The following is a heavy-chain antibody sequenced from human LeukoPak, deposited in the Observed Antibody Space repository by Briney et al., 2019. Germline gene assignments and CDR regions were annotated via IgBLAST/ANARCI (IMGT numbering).Heavy chain of an antibody. CDR2: INHSGST. Sequence: PSETLSLTCAVYGGSFSGYYWSWIRQPPGKGLEWIGEINHSGSTNYNPSLKSRVTISVDTSKNQFSLKLSSVTAADTAVYYCARGSYYYDSSGYSPAPXXXFQHWGQGTLVTVSS. CDR3: ARGSYYYDSSGYSPAPXXXFQH. CDR1: GGSFSGYY. J-gene: IGHJ1*01. D-gene: IGHD3-22*01. V-gene: IGHV4-34*01.